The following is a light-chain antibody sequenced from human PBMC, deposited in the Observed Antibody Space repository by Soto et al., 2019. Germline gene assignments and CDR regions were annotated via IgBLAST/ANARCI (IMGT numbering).Light chain of an antibody. V-gene: IGKV1-5*01. J-gene: IGKJ1*01. CDR2: DAS. CDR3: QQYNSYPWP. Sequence: DIQMTQSPSTLSASVGDRVTITFRASQSISSWLAWYQQKPGKAPKLLIYDASSLESGFPSRFSGSGSGTEFTLTITSLQPDDFATYYCQQYNSYPWPFGQGTKVDIK. CDR1: QSISSW.